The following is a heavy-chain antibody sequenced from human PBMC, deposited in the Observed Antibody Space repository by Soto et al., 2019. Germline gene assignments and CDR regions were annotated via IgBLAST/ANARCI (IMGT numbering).Heavy chain of an antibody. D-gene: IGHD3-3*01. CDR1: GYTFTSYD. Sequence: ASVKVSCKASGYTFTSYDINWVRQATGQGLEWMGWINPNSGNTGYAQKFQGRVTMTRNTSISTAYMELSSLRSEDTAVYYCATRVGYYDFWSGYYGPVLYWGQGTLVTVSS. V-gene: IGHV1-8*01. CDR2: INPNSGNT. CDR3: ATRVGYYDFWSGYYGPVLY. J-gene: IGHJ4*02.